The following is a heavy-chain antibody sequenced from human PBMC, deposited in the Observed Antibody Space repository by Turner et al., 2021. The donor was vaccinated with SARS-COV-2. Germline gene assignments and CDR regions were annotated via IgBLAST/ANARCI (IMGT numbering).Heavy chain of an antibody. CDR3: ARAATMVRGVIRNSFYYYYGMDV. Sequence: QVQLVQSGAEVEKPGASVKVSCKASGYNFTSFYLHWVRQAPGQGLEWRGIINPSGGSTNYAQKFQGRVTITADKSTSTAYMEMSSLRSEDTAVYYCARAATMVRGVIRNSFYYYYGMDVWGQGTTVTVSS. V-gene: IGHV1-46*01. D-gene: IGHD3-10*01. J-gene: IGHJ6*02. CDR2: INPSGGST. CDR1: GYNFTSFY.